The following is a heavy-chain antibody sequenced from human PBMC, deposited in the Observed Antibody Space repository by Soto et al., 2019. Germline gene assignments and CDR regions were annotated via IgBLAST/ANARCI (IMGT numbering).Heavy chain of an antibody. D-gene: IGHD1-20*01. CDR1: GFTFGDYA. CDR3: TRDRINWRLDAFDI. J-gene: IGHJ3*02. CDR2: IRSKAYGGTT. V-gene: IGHV3-49*03. Sequence: GGSLRLSCTASGFTFGDYAMSWFRQAPGKGLEWVGFIRSKAYGGTTEYAASVKGRFTISRDDSKSIAYLQMNSLKTEDTAVYYCTRDRINWRLDAFDIWGQGTMVTVSS.